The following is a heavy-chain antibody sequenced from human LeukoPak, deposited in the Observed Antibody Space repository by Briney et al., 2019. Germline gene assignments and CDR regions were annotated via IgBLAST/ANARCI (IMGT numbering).Heavy chain of an antibody. J-gene: IGHJ4*02. CDR3: ASDGVDYYDSSGSSQFDY. V-gene: IGHV1-69*04. Sequence: SVKVSCKASGGTFSSYAISWVRQAPGQGLEWMGRIIPISGIANYAQKFQGRVTITADKSTSTAYMELSSLRSEDTAVYYCASDGVDYYDSSGSSQFDYWGQGTLVTVSS. D-gene: IGHD3-22*01. CDR2: IIPISGIA. CDR1: GGTFSSYA.